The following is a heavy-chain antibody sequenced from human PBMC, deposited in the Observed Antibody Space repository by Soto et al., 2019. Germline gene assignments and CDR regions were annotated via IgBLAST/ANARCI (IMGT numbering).Heavy chain of an antibody. CDR2: SYYNGDS. CDR1: GGSLSSYY. D-gene: IGHD2-8*02. J-gene: IGHJ4*02. CDR3: ARGAAPGKYCVDH. Sequence: SETLSLTGSVSGGSLSSYYWSWIRQTPGKGLEGSGYSYYNGDSHSNPSLKSRVTMSVYTSKNQFSLKLSSVTAADTAVYYCARGAAPGKYCVDHWGQGTLVTVSS. V-gene: IGHV4-59*12.